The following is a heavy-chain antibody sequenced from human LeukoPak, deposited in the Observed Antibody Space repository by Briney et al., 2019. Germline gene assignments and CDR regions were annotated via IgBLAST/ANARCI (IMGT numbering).Heavy chain of an antibody. CDR2: IYHSGST. CDR3: ARRDGYNGIFDY. D-gene: IGHD5-24*01. J-gene: IGHJ4*02. CDR1: GYSISSGYY. V-gene: IGHV4-38-2*01. Sequence: PSETLSLTCAVSGYSISSGYYWGWIRQPPGMGLEWIGSIYHSGSTYYNPSLKSRVTISVDTSKNQFSLKLSSVTAADTAVYYCARRDGYNGIFDYWGQGTLVTVSS.